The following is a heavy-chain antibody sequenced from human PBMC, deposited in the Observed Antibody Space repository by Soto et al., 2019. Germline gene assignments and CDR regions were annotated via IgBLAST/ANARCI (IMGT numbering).Heavy chain of an antibody. CDR3: ARDRQRYSRSWFDAFDI. CDR2: INAGNGNT. CDR1: GYTFTSYA. Sequence: GASVKVSCKASGYTFTSYAMHWVRQAPGQRLEWMGWINAGNGNTKYSQKFQGRVTITRDTSASTAYMELSSLRSEDTAVYYCARDRQRYSRSWFDAFDIWGQGTMDTVSS. V-gene: IGHV1-3*01. J-gene: IGHJ3*02. D-gene: IGHD6-13*01.